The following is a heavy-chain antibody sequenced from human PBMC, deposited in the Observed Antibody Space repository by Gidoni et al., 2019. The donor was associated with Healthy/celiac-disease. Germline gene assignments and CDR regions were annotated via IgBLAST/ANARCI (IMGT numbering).Heavy chain of an antibody. D-gene: IGHD3-22*01. Sequence: GKGLEWIGYIYYSGSTNYNPSLKSRVTISVDTSKNQFSLKLSSVTAADTAVYYCAGAQRGYSLSDVGFDPWGQGTLVTVSS. J-gene: IGHJ5*02. V-gene: IGHV4-59*13. CDR3: AGAQRGYSLSDVGFDP. CDR2: IYYSGST.